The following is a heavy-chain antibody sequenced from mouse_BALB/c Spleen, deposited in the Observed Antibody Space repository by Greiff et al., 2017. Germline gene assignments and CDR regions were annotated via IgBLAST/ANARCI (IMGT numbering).Heavy chain of an antibody. CDR3: ARKLGYAMDY. Sequence: VQLQESGPELVKPGASVKISCKASGYAFSSSWMNWVKQRPGQGLEWIGRIYPGDGDTNYNGKFKGKATLTADKSSSTAYMQLSSLTSVDSAVYFCARKLGYAMDYWGQGTSVTVSS. J-gene: IGHJ4*01. CDR1: GYAFSSSW. V-gene: IGHV1-82*01. CDR2: IYPGDGDT.